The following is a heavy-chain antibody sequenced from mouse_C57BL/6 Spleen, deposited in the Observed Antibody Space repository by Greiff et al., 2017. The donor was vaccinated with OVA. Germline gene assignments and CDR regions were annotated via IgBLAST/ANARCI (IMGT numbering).Heavy chain of an antibody. J-gene: IGHJ4*01. D-gene: IGHD2-4*01. V-gene: IGHV1-55*01. CDR3: ARGDDYDGYYYAMDY. CDR2: IYPGSGST. CDR1: GSTFTGSW. Sequence: QVQLQQSGAELVKPGASVKISCKASGSTFTGSWIPWVKRRPGQGLGWIGDIYPGSGSTNYNEKFKSKATLTVDTSSSTAYMQLSSLTSEDSAVYYCARGDDYDGYYYAMDYWGQGTSVTVSS.